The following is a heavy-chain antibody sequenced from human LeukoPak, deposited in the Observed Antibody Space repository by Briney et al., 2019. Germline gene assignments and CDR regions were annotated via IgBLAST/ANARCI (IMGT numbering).Heavy chain of an antibody. CDR3: SRDIIEARPGWFDP. CDR1: GYTFTTYG. V-gene: IGHV1-18*01. D-gene: IGHD6-6*01. CDR2: ISAYNGNT. J-gene: IGHJ5*02. Sequence: GASVKVSCKASGYTFTTYGINWVRQAPGQGLEWMGWISAYNGNTNYAQNLQGRVTLTTDTSASTAYMELRSLRSDDTAVYYCSRDIIEARPGWFDPWGQGTLVIVSS.